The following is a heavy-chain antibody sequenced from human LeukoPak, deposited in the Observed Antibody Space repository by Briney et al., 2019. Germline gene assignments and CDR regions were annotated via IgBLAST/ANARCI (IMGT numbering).Heavy chain of an antibody. V-gene: IGHV1-2*04. CDR1: GYTFTGYY. CDR3: ARENTPYSGSYFY. J-gene: IGHJ4*02. Sequence: ASVKVSCKASGYTFTGYYMHWVRQAPGQGLEWMGWINPNSGGTNYAQKFQGWVTMTRDTSISTAYMELSRLRSDDTAVYYCARENTPYSGSYFYWGQGTLVTVSS. D-gene: IGHD1-26*01. CDR2: INPNSGGT.